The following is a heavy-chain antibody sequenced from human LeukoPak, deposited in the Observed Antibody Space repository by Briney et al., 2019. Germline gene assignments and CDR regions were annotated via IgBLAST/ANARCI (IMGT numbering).Heavy chain of an antibody. CDR1: GFTFDDYA. V-gene: IGHV3-9*01. CDR3: ARVPGSYAYFDY. CDR2: ISWNSGSI. D-gene: IGHD1-26*01. J-gene: IGHJ4*02. Sequence: GGSLRLSCAASGFTFDDYAMHWVRQAPGKGLEWVSGISWNSGSIGYADSVKGRFTISRDNAKNSLYLQMNSLRVEDTAVYYCARVPGSYAYFDYWGQGSLVTVSS.